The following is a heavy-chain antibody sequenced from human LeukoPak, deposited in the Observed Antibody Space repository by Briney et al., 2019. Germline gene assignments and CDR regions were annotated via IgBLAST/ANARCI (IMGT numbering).Heavy chain of an antibody. V-gene: IGHV4-59*08. CDR3: ARRPSSSGWYDY. D-gene: IGHD6-19*01. J-gene: IGHJ4*02. CDR2: IYYSGST. Sequence: SETLSLTCTVSGDSFSSSYWSWIRQPPGKGLEWIGYIYYSGSTNYNPSLKSRVTISVDTSKNQFSLRVSSLTAADTAVYYCARRPSSSGWYDYWGQGALVTVSS. CDR1: GDSFSSSY.